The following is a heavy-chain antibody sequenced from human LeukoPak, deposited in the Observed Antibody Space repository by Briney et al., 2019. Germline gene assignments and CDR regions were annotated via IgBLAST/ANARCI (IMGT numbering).Heavy chain of an antibody. D-gene: IGHD1-7*01. CDR3: ARVGLELPSLDFDY. CDR2: IKQDGSEK. Sequence: GGSLRLSCAASGFTFSSYWMSWVRQAPGKGLEWVANIKQDGSEKYYVDSVKGRFTISRDNAKNSLYLQMNSLRAEDTAVYYCARVGLELPSLDFDYWGQGTLVTVSS. V-gene: IGHV3-7*01. CDR1: GFTFSSYW. J-gene: IGHJ4*02.